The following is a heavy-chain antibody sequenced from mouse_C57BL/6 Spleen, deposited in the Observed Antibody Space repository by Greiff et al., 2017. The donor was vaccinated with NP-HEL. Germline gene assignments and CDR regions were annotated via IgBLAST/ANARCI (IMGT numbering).Heavy chain of an antibody. CDR2: IYPRSGNT. V-gene: IGHV1-81*01. CDR1: GYTFTSYG. CDR3: ARSPLPGAY. D-gene: IGHD6-1*01. J-gene: IGHJ3*01. Sequence: QVQLQQSGAELARPGASLKLSFKASGYTFTSYGISWVKQRTGQGLEWIGEIYPRSGNTYYNEKFKGKATLTADKSSSTAYMELRSLTSEASAVYFCARSPLPGAYWGQGALVTVSA.